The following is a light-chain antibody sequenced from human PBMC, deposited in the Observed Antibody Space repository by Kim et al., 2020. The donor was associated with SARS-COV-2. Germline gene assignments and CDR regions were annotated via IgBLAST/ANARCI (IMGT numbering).Light chain of an antibody. CDR1: QSVGSSY. Sequence: EIVLTQSPGTLSLSPGERATLSCRASQSVGSSYLVWHQQKPGQPPRLLIYGTSRRATGIPDRFSGSGSGTDFTLTISRLEPEDFAVYYCQQYGNSPYTFGQGTKLEI. CDR2: GTS. V-gene: IGKV3-20*01. J-gene: IGKJ2*01. CDR3: QQYGNSPYT.